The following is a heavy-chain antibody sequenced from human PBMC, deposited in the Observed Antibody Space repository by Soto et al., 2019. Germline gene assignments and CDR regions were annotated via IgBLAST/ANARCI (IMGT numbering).Heavy chain of an antibody. Sequence: GGSLRLSCAASGFTFSSYAMSWFRQAPGKGLEWVSAISGSGGSTYYADSVKGRFTISRDNSKNTLYLQMNSLRAEDTAVYYCAKGSSTLWAYYDILSGYDQALDAFDIWGQGTMVTVS. D-gene: IGHD3-9*01. CDR2: ISGSGGST. J-gene: IGHJ3*02. CDR1: GFTFSSYA. CDR3: AKGSSTLWAYYDILSGYDQALDAFDI. V-gene: IGHV3-23*01.